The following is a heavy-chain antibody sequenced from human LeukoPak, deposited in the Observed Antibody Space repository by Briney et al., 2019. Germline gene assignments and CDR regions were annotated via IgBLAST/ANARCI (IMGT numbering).Heavy chain of an antibody. CDR1: GFTFSSYW. CDR3: ARECSGGSCYVDY. V-gene: IGHV3-7*01. J-gene: IGHJ4*02. CDR2: IKKDGSEK. Sequence: GGSLRLSCAASGFTFSSYWMSWVRQAPGKGLEWVANIKKDGSEKYYVDSVKGRFTISRDNAKNSLYLQMNSLRAEDTAVYYCARECSGGSCYVDYWGRGTLVTVSS. D-gene: IGHD2-15*01.